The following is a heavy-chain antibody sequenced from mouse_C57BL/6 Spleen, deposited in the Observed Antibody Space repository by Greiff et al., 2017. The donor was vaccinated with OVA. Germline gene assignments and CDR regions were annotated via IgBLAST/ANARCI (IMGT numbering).Heavy chain of an antibody. CDR2: IDPETGGT. D-gene: IGHD1-1*01. CDR3: TIYYCGSRGYFDV. CDR1: GYTFTDYE. J-gene: IGHJ1*03. V-gene: IGHV1-15*01. Sequence: QVQLKESGAELVRPGASVTLSCKASGYTFTDYEMHWVKQTPVHGLEWIGAIDPETGGTTYNQKFKGKAILTADKSSSTAYMELRSLTSGGSAVYYCTIYYCGSRGYFDVWGTGTTVTVSS.